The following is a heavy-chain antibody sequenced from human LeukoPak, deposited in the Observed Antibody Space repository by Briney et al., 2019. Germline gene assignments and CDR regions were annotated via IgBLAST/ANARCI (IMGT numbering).Heavy chain of an antibody. CDR1: GGSFSTHY. J-gene: IGHJ4*02. Sequence: SETLSLTCAVYGGSFSTHYLNWIRQPPGKGLEWIASIYDSGNTYYSSSLKSRVTISIDTSENQFSLKLNSVTAADTAVYYCATLRCSGWPHAKSYWGKGTLVTVSS. V-gene: IGHV4-59*05. CDR3: ATLRCSGWPHAKSY. D-gene: IGHD6-25*01. CDR2: IYDSGNT.